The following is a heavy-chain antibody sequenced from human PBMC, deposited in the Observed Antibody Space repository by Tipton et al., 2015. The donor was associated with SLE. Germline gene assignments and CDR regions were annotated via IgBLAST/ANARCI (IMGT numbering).Heavy chain of an antibody. D-gene: IGHD6-19*01. Sequence: SLRLSCAASGFTFSDYYMNWVRQAPGKGLEWVSSIISSTIYYADSVKGRFTFSRDNAKNSLYLQMSSLRTEDTAVYYCARQPVSGNWYFDLWGRGTLVTVSS. V-gene: IGHV3-69-1*01. CDR2: IISSTI. CDR1: GFTFSDYY. CDR3: ARQPVSGNWYFDL. J-gene: IGHJ2*01.